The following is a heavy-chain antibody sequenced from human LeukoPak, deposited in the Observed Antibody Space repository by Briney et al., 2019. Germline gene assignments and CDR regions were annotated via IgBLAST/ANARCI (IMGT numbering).Heavy chain of an antibody. J-gene: IGHJ4*02. V-gene: IGHV2-5*02. Sequence: ESGPTQVEPTQTLTLTGTFSGFSLSTPGVGVGWIRQPPGKALEWLGIIYWDDDKRYSPSLKSRLTITQDASKNQVVLTMTNMDPVDTATYYCAHNHTSTGMVSRGGGFDYWGQGGLDTVSS. CDR3: AHNHTSTGMVSRGGGFDY. CDR1: GFSLSTPGVG. CDR2: IYWDDDK. D-gene: IGHD3-16*01.